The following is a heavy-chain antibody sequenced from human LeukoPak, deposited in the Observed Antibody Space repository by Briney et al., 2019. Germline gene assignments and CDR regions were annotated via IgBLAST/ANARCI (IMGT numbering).Heavy chain of an antibody. Sequence: GASVKVSCKASGYSFTGYYIHWVRQAPGQGLEWMGWINPNSGGTNYAQKFQGRVTMTRDTSISTAYMELSRLRSDDTAVYYCARARSYDFWSGLNWFDPWGQGTLVTVSS. D-gene: IGHD3-3*01. V-gene: IGHV1-2*02. CDR1: GYSFTGYY. CDR2: INPNSGGT. J-gene: IGHJ5*02. CDR3: ARARSYDFWSGLNWFDP.